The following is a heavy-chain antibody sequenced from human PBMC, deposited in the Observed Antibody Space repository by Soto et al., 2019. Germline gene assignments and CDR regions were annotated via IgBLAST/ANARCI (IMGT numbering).Heavy chain of an antibody. V-gene: IGHV3-30-3*01. Sequence: QVQLVESGGGVVQSGRSLRLSCAASGFTFSYYEMHWVRQAPGKGLEWVAVVSPEEAIKIYSESVKGRFTVSRDNSKSTLYLQMDSLRPDDTAVYCCAKDMFRGVPDYFDYWGHGTLVTVSS. CDR3: AKDMFRGVPDYFDY. D-gene: IGHD3-10*01. J-gene: IGHJ4*01. CDR1: GFTFSYYE. CDR2: VSPEEAIK.